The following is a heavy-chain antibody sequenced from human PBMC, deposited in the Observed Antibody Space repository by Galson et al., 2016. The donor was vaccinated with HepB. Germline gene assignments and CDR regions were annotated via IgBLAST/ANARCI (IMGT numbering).Heavy chain of an antibody. CDR2: CSGSGVDT. Sequence: SLRLSCAASGFTFRSCAMSWVRQAPGKGLEWVSGCSGSGVDTLSADSVKGRFTISRDNSTNTLYLQMNSLRVEDTAVYYCAKDRYTVTTLFDFWGQGTLVTVSS. CDR3: AKDRYTVTTLFDF. CDR1: GFTFRSCA. J-gene: IGHJ4*02. D-gene: IGHD4-17*01. V-gene: IGHV3-23*01.